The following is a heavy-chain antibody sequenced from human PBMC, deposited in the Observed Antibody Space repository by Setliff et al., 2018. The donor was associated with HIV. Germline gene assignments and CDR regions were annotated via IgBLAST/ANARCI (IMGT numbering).Heavy chain of an antibody. V-gene: IGHV4-30-2*01. Sequence: SETLSLTCAVSGGSMRSSGYSWTWIRQAPGKGLEWVGYIYYNGNAYYNPSLKSRVTISVDRSKNQFSLKLSSVTAADTAVYYCSRRGDFFYYAMDVWGQGTTVTVSS. CDR3: SRRGDFFYYAMDV. CDR1: GGSMRSSGYS. CDR2: IYYNGNA. J-gene: IGHJ6*02.